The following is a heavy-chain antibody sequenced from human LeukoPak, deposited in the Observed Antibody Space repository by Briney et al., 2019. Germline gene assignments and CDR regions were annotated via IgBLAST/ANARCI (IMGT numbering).Heavy chain of an antibody. V-gene: IGHV3-23*01. CDR1: GFGVHTFA. Sequence: GGSLRLSCAVSGFGVHTFAMSWVRLAPGKGLEWLASITKYDGRVYYADSVRGRFTISRDSSQHELYLQMNSLRADDSAIYYCAKDHSADGWPTFEYWGQGTLVTVSS. D-gene: IGHD5-24*01. J-gene: IGHJ4*02. CDR3: AKDHSADGWPTFEY. CDR2: ITKYDGRV.